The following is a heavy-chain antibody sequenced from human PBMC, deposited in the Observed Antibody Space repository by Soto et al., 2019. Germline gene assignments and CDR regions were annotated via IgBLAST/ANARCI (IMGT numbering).Heavy chain of an antibody. V-gene: IGHV1-18*01. CDR3: AGGSTAVRVVDY. Sequence: QVQLVQSGAEVKKPGASVKVSCKASGYTFTSYGISWVRQAPGQGLEWMGWISAYNGNTNYAQKLQGRVTMTTDTFTSTAYRELRSLRTDDRAVYYCAGGSTAVRVVDYWGQGTLVTVSS. CDR1: GYTFTSYG. D-gene: IGHD4-17*01. J-gene: IGHJ4*02. CDR2: ISAYNGNT.